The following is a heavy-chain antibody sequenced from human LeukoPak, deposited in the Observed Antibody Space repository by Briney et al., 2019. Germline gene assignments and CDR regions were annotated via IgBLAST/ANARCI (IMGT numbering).Heavy chain of an antibody. D-gene: IGHD3-3*01. V-gene: IGHV3-43D*04. J-gene: IGHJ6*03. Sequence: GWSLRLSCAASVFTFDDYAMHWVRQAPRKGREWVSLISWDGGSTYHADSVKGRFTISRDNSKNSLYLQINSLRAEDTALYYCAKGSYYDFWSGYYPRGDYYYYMDVWGKGTTVTVSS. CDR2: ISWDGGST. CDR1: VFTFDDYA. CDR3: AKGSYYDFWSGYYPRGDYYYYMDV.